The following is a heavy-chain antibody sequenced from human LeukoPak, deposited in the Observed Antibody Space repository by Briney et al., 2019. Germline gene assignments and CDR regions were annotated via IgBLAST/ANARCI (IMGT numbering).Heavy chain of an antibody. CDR1: GGSISSYY. D-gene: IGHD3-22*01. V-gene: IGHV4-59*01. CDR2: IYYSGST. J-gene: IGHJ5*02. CDR3: ARIAGDYYDSSGYYPNWFDP. Sequence: PSETLSLTCTVSGGSISSYYWSRIRQPPGKGLEWIGYIYYSGSTNYNPSLKSRVTISVDTSKNQFSLKLSSVTAADTAVYYCARIAGDYYDSSGYYPNWFDPWGQGTLVTVSS.